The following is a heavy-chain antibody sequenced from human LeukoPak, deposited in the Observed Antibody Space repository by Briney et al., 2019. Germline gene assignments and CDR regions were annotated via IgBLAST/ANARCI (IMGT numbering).Heavy chain of an antibody. D-gene: IGHD1-26*01. V-gene: IGHV3-23*01. CDR3: AKPYSGRYYFDY. Sequence: PGGSLRLSCAASGFTFSSYWMSWVRQAPGKGLEWVSVISGSGGSTYNADSVKGRFTISRDNSKNTLYLQMNSLRVEDTAVYYCAKPYSGRYYFDYWGQGTLVTVSS. CDR1: GFTFSSYW. J-gene: IGHJ4*02. CDR2: ISGSGGST.